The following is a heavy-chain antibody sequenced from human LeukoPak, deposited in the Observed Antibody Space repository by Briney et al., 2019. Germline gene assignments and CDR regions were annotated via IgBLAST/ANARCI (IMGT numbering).Heavy chain of an antibody. D-gene: IGHD4-17*01. CDR1: GFTFSSYA. V-gene: IGHV3-23*01. CDR3: AKKAEAYGDSVTQH. Sequence: GGSLRFSCAASGFTFSSYATSWVRQAPGKGLEWVSAISGSGGSTYYADSVKGRFTISRDNSKNTLYLQMNSLRAEGTAVYYCAKKAEAYGDSVTQHWGQGTLVTVSS. J-gene: IGHJ1*01. CDR2: ISGSGGST.